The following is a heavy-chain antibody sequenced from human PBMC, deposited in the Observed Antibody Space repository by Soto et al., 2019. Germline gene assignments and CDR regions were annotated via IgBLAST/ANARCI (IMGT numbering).Heavy chain of an antibody. D-gene: IGHD6-19*01. V-gene: IGHV4-34*01. CDR1: GGSFSGYY. Sequence: TLSLTCAVYGGSFSGYYWSWIRQPPGKGLEWIGEINHSGSTNYNPSLKSRVTISVDTSKNQFSLKLSSVTAADTAVYYCAGGGAVAGSFDYWGQGTLVTVSS. J-gene: IGHJ4*02. CDR2: INHSGST. CDR3: AGGGAVAGSFDY.